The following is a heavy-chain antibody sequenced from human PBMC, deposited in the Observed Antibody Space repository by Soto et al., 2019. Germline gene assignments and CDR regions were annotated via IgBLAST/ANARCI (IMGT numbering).Heavy chain of an antibody. Sequence: SETLSLTCTVSGGSISSYYWSWIRQPPGKGLEWIGYIYYSGSTNYNPSLKSRVTISVDTSKNQFSLKLSSVTAADTAVYYFARDPSRLIAAAHDYYYYYAMDVLGQGTTVT. D-gene: IGHD6-13*01. V-gene: IGHV4-59*01. CDR1: GGSISSYY. CDR2: IYYSGST. J-gene: IGHJ6*02. CDR3: ARDPSRLIAAAHDYYYYYAMDV.